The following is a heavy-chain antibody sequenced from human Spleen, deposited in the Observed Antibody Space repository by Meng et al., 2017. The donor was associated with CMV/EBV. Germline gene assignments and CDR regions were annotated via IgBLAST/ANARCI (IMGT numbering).Heavy chain of an antibody. Sequence: SETLSLTCTVSGGSISSSSYYWGWIRQPPGKGLEWIGSIYYSGSTYYNPSLKSRVTISVDTSKNQFSLKLSSVTAADTAVYYCARPFPIAAAGYYYYGMDVWGQGTTVTVSS. D-gene: IGHD6-13*01. V-gene: IGHV4-39*07. CDR1: GGSISSSSYY. CDR3: ARPFPIAAAGYYYYGMDV. J-gene: IGHJ6*02. CDR2: IYYSGST.